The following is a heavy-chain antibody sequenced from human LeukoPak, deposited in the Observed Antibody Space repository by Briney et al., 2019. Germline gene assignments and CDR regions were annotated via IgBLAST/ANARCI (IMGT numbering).Heavy chain of an antibody. CDR2: INPNSGGT. J-gene: IGHJ4*02. Sequence: ASVKVSCTASGYTFTGYYMHWVRQAPGQGLEWMGWINPNSGGTNYAQKFQGRVTMTRDTSTNTVYMELSRLISDDTAVYYCARPFGGGFHYWGQGTLVTVSS. CDR1: GYTFTGYY. CDR3: ARPFGGGFHY. D-gene: IGHD3-16*01. V-gene: IGHV1-2*02.